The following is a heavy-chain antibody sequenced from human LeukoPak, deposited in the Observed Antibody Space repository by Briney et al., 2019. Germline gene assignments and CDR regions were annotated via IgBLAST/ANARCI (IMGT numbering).Heavy chain of an antibody. J-gene: IGHJ5*02. CDR1: GGSISNYY. CDR2: IYSTGSA. V-gene: IGHV4-59*01. D-gene: IGHD5-18*01. Sequence: PSETLSLTCTVSGGSISNYYWSWIRQPPGKGLEWIAYIYSTGSATYNPSLRSRVTISVDTSNNQFSLKLSSVTAADTAVYYCARAHGYSYGYGTPFDPWGQGTLVTVSS. CDR3: ARAHGYSYGYGTPFDP.